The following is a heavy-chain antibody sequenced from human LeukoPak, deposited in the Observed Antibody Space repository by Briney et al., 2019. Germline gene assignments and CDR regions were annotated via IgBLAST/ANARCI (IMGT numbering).Heavy chain of an antibody. CDR3: ARGFYYNGMDV. J-gene: IGHJ6*02. CDR2: ISYDGSNK. Sequence: GGSLRLSCAASGFTFSSYGMHWVRQAPGKGLEWVAVISYDGSNKYYADSVKGRFTISRDNSKNTLYLQMNSLRAEDTAVYYCARGFYYNGMDVWGQGTTVTVSS. D-gene: IGHD3-3*01. V-gene: IGHV3-30*03. CDR1: GFTFSSYG.